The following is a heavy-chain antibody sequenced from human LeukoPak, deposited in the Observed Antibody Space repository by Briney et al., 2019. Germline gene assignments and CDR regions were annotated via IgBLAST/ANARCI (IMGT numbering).Heavy chain of an antibody. CDR1: GYTFTGYY. CDR2: INPNSGGT. J-gene: IGHJ4*02. CDR3: ARAEGLRFLEWLLNY. V-gene: IGHV1-2*06. D-gene: IGHD3-3*01. Sequence: ASVKVSCKASGYTFTGYYLHWVRQAPGQGLEWMGRINPNSGGTNYAQKFQGRVTMTRDTSISTAYMELSRLRSDDTAVHYCARAEGLRFLEWLLNYWGQGTLVTVSS.